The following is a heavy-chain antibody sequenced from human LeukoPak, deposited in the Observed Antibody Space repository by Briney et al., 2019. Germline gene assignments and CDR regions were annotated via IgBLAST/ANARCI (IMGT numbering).Heavy chain of an antibody. CDR1: GWAFSGYY. Sequence: SETLSLTCAVSGWAFSGYYWSWIRQPPGKGLEWMGEINHSGSTNYNPSLKSRVTISVDTSKNQFSLKLSSVTAADTAVYYCARVGFRYSYGSYVFDYWGQGTLVTVSS. CDR3: ARVGFRYSYGSYVFDY. J-gene: IGHJ4*02. CDR2: INHSGST. D-gene: IGHD5-18*01. V-gene: IGHV4-34*01.